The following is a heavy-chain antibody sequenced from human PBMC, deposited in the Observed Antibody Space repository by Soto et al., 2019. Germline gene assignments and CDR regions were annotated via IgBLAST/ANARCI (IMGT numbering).Heavy chain of an antibody. CDR1: GYTLTELS. CDR3: ARRYCISTSCGYYYYGMDV. V-gene: IGHV1-46*01. D-gene: IGHD2-2*01. CDR2: INPSGGST. Sequence: ASVKVSCKVSGYTLTELSMHWVRQAPGQGLEWMGIINPSGGSTSYAQKFQGRVTMTRDTSTSTVYMELSSLRSEDTAVYYCARRYCISTSCGYYYYGMDVWGQGTTVTVS. J-gene: IGHJ6*02.